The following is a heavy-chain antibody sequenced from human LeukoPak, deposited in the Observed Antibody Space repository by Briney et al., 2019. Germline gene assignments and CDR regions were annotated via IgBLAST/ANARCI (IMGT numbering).Heavy chain of an antibody. Sequence: GGSLRLSCAASGFTFSSYWMSWVRQAPGRGLEWVANIKQDGSEKYYVDSVKGRFTISRDNAKNSLYLQMNSLRAEDTAVYYCARSRRRYYGSGSSETYYYYYYMDVWGKGTTVTISS. CDR3: ARSRRRYYGSGSSETYYYYYYMDV. V-gene: IGHV3-7*01. CDR1: GFTFSSYW. J-gene: IGHJ6*03. D-gene: IGHD3-10*01. CDR2: IKQDGSEK.